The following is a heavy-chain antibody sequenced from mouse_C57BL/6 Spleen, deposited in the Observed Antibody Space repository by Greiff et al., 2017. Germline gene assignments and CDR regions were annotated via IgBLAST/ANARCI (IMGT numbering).Heavy chain of an antibody. CDR2: IDPSDSFT. CDR3: AREGYYRTGYFDY. V-gene: IGHV1-50*01. D-gene: IGHD3-1*01. J-gene: IGHJ2*01. CDR1: GYTFTSYW. Sequence: QVQLQQPGAELVKPGASVKLSCKASGYTFTSYWMQWVKQRPGQGLEWIGEIDPSDSFTNSTQKFKGKDTLTVDTSSSTAYMQLSSLTSEDSAVNYGAREGYYRTGYFDYWGKGTTLTVDS.